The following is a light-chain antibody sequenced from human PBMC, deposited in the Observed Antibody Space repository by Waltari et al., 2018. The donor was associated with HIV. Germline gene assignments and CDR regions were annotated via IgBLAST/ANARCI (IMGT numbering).Light chain of an antibody. Sequence: SYVLTQPPSVSVAPGQTATISCGGDNFGTTVVHWYQHRPGQAPVLIVYDVSARPSGVPDRCSASIAGNTASLTISRVEAGDEADYFCQIGDFNTDRVVFGGGTRLTVL. V-gene: IGLV3-21*02. CDR2: DVS. CDR3: QIGDFNTDRVV. J-gene: IGLJ2*01. CDR1: NFGTTV.